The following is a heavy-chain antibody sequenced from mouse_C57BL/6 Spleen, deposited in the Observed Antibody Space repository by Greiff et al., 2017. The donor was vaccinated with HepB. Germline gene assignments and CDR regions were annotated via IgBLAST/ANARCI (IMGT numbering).Heavy chain of an antibody. CDR1: GYTFTDYE. V-gene: IGHV1-15*01. CDR2: IDPETGGT. D-gene: IGHD1-1*02. Sequence: VQLQESGAELVRPGASVTLSCKASGYTFTDYEMHWVKQTPVHGLEWIGAIDPETGGTAYNQKFKGKAILTADKSSSTAYMELRSLTSEDSAVYYCTRGGGSYGWFAYWGQGTLVTVSA. CDR3: TRGGGSYGWFAY. J-gene: IGHJ3*01.